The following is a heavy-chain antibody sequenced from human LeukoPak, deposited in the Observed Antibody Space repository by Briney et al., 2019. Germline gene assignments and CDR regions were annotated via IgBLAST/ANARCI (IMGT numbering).Heavy chain of an antibody. J-gene: IGHJ5*02. D-gene: IGHD6-13*01. CDR3: ARKGPAAGLSRWFDP. CDR1: VGSFGGYY. Sequence: SETLSLTCAVYVGSFGGYYWSWIRQPPGKGLEWIGEINHSGSTNYNPSLKSRVTISVDTSKNQFSLKLSSVTAADTAVYYCARKGPAAGLSRWFDPCGQGTLVTVSS. V-gene: IGHV4-34*01. CDR2: INHSGST.